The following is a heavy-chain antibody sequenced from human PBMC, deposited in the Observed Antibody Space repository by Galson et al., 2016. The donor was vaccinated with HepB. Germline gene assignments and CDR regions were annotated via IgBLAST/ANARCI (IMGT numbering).Heavy chain of an antibody. CDR2: MYYNGLV. CDR1: GGSISDINYF. V-gene: IGHV4-39*01. Sequence: SETLSLTCSVSGGSISDINYFWGWIRQPPGKGLEWIGSMYYNGLVYYNPSLESRVTISVDTSTNQFSLRVTFVTAADTALYYCVRHTTSGFDPWGQGTLVTVSS. D-gene: IGHD1-1*01. CDR3: VRHTTSGFDP. J-gene: IGHJ5*02.